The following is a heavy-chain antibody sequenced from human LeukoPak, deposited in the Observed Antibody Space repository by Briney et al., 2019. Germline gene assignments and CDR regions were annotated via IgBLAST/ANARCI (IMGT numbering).Heavy chain of an antibody. Sequence: GRSLRLSCAASGFTFSSYGMHWVRQAPGKGLEGVAVISYDGSNKYYADSVKGRFTISRDNSKNTLYLQMNSLRAEDTALYYCAKTGSWGSSNYYFDYWGQGTLVTVSS. D-gene: IGHD2-15*01. CDR3: AKTGSWGSSNYYFDY. V-gene: IGHV3-30*18. J-gene: IGHJ4*02. CDR1: GFTFSSYG. CDR2: ISYDGSNK.